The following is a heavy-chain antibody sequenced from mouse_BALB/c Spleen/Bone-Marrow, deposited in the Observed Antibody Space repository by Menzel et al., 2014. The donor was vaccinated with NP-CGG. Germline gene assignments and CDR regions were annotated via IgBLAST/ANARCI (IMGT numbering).Heavy chain of an antibody. CDR1: GFTFSSYA. D-gene: IGHD2-4*01. J-gene: IGHJ3*01. Sequence: EVKLQESGGGLVKPGGSLKPSCAASGFTFSSYAMSWVRQTPEKRLEWVATISSGGSYTYYPDSVKGRFTISRDNAKNTLYLQMSSLRSEDTAMYYCARKSYYDYDGRPWFAYWGQGTLVTVSA. CDR3: ARKSYYDYDGRPWFAY. V-gene: IGHV5-9-3*01. CDR2: ISSGGSYT.